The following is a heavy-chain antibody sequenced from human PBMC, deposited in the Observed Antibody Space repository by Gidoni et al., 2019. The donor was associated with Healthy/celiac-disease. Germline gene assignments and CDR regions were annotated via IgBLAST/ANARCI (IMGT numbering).Heavy chain of an antibody. CDR1: GFTFSSYE. V-gene: IGHV3-48*03. Sequence: EVQLVESGGGLVQPGGSLRLSCAASGFTFSSYEMNWVSQAPGKGLEWVSYISSSGSTIYYADSVKGRFTISRDNAKNSLYLQMNSLRAEDTAVYYCAYYYGSGSYYSAAPGPHYGMDVWGQGTTVTVSS. D-gene: IGHD3-10*01. CDR2: ISSSGSTI. J-gene: IGHJ6*02. CDR3: AYYYGSGSYYSAAPGPHYGMDV.